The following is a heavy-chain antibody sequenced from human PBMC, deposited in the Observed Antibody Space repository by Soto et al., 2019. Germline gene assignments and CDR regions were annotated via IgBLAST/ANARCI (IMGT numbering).Heavy chain of an antibody. CDR1: GFTFYDYG. CDR2: INWNGGST. CDR3: ASGIVGATTYGMDV. J-gene: IGHJ6*02. D-gene: IGHD1-26*01. Sequence: PEASLRRSCLNSGFTFYDYGMSWVRQAPGKGLEWVSGINWNGGSTGYADSVKGRFTISRDNAKNSLYLQMNSLRAEDTALYYCASGIVGATTYGMDVWGQGT. V-gene: IGHV3-20*04.